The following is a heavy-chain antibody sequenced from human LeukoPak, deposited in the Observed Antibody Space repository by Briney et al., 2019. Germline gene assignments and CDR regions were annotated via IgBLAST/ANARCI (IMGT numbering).Heavy chain of an antibody. V-gene: IGHV3-48*04. D-gene: IGHD3-10*01. Sequence: GGSLRLSCAASGFTFSSYWMHWVRRAPGKGLEWVSFISSSGSIIYYADSVKGQFTISRDNTKNSLYLQMNSLRAEDTAVYYCARVWFAGSYPLDYWGQGTLVTVSS. J-gene: IGHJ4*02. CDR3: ARVWFAGSYPLDY. CDR1: GFTFSSYW. CDR2: ISSSGSII.